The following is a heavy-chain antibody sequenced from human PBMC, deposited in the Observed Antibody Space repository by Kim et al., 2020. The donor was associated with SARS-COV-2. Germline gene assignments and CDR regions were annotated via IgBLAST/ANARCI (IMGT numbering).Heavy chain of an antibody. J-gene: IGHJ4*02. Sequence: GGSLRLSCAASGFTFNIYSMNWVRQAPGKGLEWVAFISSDGSNKYYADSVKGRFTISRDNSKNTLYLQMNSLRAEDTAVYYCAREGVGVVFDYWGQGTLVTVSS. CDR2: ISSDGSNK. CDR3: AREGVGVVFDY. V-gene: IGHV3-30*04. CDR1: GFTFNIYS. D-gene: IGHD3-3*01.